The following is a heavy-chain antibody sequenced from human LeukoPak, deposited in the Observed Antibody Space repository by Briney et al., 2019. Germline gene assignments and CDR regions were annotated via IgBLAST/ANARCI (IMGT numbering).Heavy chain of an antibody. CDR3: ARVGTMVRGVIPYYFDY. Sequence: PSETLSLTCTVSGGSISSYYWSWIRQPPGKGLEWIGYIYYSGSTNYNPSLKSRVTISVDTSKNQFSLKLSSVTAADTAVYYCARVGTMVRGVIPYYFDYWGQGTLVTVSS. V-gene: IGHV4-59*01. D-gene: IGHD3-10*01. CDR2: IYYSGST. CDR1: GGSISSYY. J-gene: IGHJ4*02.